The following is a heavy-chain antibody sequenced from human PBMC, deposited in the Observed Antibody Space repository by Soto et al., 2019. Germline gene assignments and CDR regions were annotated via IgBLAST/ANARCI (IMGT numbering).Heavy chain of an antibody. D-gene: IGHD3-10*01. J-gene: IGHJ4*02. Sequence: KPSETLSLTCSVSGGSISSGNFYWSWIRQHPEKGLEWIGYIYNSGTTYYNPSLKRRVTISVDTSKNQFSLKLNSVTAADMAIYYCAADPGEYQMHTWGQGTQVTVSS. V-gene: IGHV4-31*03. CDR1: GGSISSGNFY. CDR3: AADPGEYQMHT. CDR2: IYNSGTT.